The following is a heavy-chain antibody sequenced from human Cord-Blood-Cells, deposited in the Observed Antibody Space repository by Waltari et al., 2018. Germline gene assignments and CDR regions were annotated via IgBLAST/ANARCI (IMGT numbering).Heavy chain of an antibody. V-gene: IGHV4-39*07. D-gene: IGHD3-22*01. Sequence: QLQLQESGPGLVKPSETLSLTCTVSGGSISSSSYYWGWIRQPPGKGLEWIGSIYYRGSTYYNPSLKSRGTISVDTSKNQFSLKLSSVTAADTAVYYCAGSSDYYDSSGYYWYFDLWGRGTLVTVSS. CDR3: AGSSDYYDSSGYYWYFDL. CDR1: GGSISSSSYY. CDR2: IYYRGST. J-gene: IGHJ2*01.